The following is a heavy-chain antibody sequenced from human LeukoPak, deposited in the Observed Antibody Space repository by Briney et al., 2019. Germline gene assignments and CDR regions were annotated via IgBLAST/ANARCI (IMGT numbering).Heavy chain of an antibody. CDR1: GAGDSISTSY. V-gene: IGHV4-4*07. Sequence: PSETLSLTCTVSGAGDSISTSYLSWIRQSAGKGLEWNGRIYTAGSTNYNPSLRSRVTVSLDTATHQFSPKLRSVTAADTAVYYCARGVDNQMGIFDIWGQGTLVTVSS. CDR2: IYTAGST. D-gene: IGHD6-13*01. J-gene: IGHJ3*02. CDR3: ARGVDNQMGIFDI.